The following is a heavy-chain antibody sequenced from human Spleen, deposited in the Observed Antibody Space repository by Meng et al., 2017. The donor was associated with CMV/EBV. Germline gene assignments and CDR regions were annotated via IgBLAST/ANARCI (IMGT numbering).Heavy chain of an antibody. J-gene: IGHJ4*02. V-gene: IGHV3-21*04. Sequence: GESLKISCAASGFTFNIYNMNWVRQAPGKGLEWVSSISSRSSYIYHADSVKGRFTISRDNSKNTLYLQMNNLRAEDTAVYYCARAEGSGSYHPGPFDCWGQGTLVTVSS. D-gene: IGHD1-26*01. CDR3: ARAEGSGSYHPGPFDC. CDR1: GFTFNIYN. CDR2: ISSRSSYI.